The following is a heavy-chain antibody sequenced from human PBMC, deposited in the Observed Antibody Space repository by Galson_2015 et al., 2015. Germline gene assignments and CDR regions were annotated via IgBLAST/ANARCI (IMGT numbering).Heavy chain of an antibody. CDR3: ARVIAAQYYFDY. CDR1: GGSISSGDYY. V-gene: IGHV4-30-4*01. Sequence: TLSLTCTVSGGSISSGDYYWSWIRQPPGKGLEWIGYIYYSGSTYYNPSLKSRVTISVDTSKNQFSLKLSSVTAADTAVYYCARVIAAQYYFDYWGQGTLVTVSS. D-gene: IGHD6-13*01. CDR2: IYYSGST. J-gene: IGHJ4*02.